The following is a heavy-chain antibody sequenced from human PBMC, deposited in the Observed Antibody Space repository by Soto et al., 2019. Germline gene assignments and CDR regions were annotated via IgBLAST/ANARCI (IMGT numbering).Heavy chain of an antibody. D-gene: IGHD1-1*01. CDR2: LYDVDGS. CDR3: ARWQEREHAYDV. V-gene: IGHV3-53*01. CDR1: GLTISGKKY. J-gene: IGHJ3*01. Sequence: GGSLRLSCAAFGLTISGKKYVAWVRQAPGKGLEWVSGLYDVDGSFYADSVRGRFTTSSDSSKTTVYLQMNDLRPADTAVYYFARWQEREHAYDVWGQGTTVTV.